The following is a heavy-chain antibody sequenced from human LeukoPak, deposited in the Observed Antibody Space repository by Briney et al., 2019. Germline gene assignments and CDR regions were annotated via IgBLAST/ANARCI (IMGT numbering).Heavy chain of an antibody. J-gene: IGHJ3*02. Sequence: SETLSLTCTVSGASISSGSYYWSWIRQPAGKGLEWIGRIYTSGSTNYNPSLKSRVTISVDTSKNQFSLKLSSVTAADTAVYYCASFTIFGVSDIWGQGTMVTVSS. D-gene: IGHD3-3*01. CDR3: ASFTIFGVSDI. CDR1: GASISSGSYY. V-gene: IGHV4-61*02. CDR2: IYTSGST.